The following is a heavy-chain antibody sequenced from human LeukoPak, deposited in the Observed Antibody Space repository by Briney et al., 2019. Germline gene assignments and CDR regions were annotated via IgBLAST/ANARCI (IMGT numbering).Heavy chain of an antibody. CDR3: AKDQYRDYFRGADY. V-gene: IGHV3-53*01. CDR1: GFTVSTNY. J-gene: IGHJ4*02. Sequence: AGGSLRLSCAASGFTVSTNYINWVRQAPGKGLEWVSVVYSGGSTYYADSVKGRFTVSRDNSKNTLYLQMNSLRAEDTAVYYCAKDQYRDYFRGADYWGQGTLVTVSS. D-gene: IGHD2/OR15-2a*01. CDR2: VYSGGST.